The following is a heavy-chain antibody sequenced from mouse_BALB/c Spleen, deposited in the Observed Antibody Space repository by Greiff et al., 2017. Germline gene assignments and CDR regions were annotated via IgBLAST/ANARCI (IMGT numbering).Heavy chain of an antibody. CDR2: INPYNDGT. Sequence: EVQLQQSGPELVKPGASVKMSCKASGYTFTSYVMHWVKQKPGQGLEWIGYINPYNDGTKYNEKFKGKATLTSDKSSSTAYMELSSLTSEDSAVYYCARGGNYKNYAMDYWGQGTSVTVSS. J-gene: IGHJ4*01. CDR3: ARGGNYKNYAMDY. D-gene: IGHD2-1*01. CDR1: GYTFTSYV. V-gene: IGHV1-14*01.